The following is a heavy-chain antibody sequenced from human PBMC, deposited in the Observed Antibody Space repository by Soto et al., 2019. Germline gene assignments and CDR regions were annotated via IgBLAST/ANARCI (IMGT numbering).Heavy chain of an antibody. Sequence: PGGSLRLSCAASGFTFSDYYMSWIRQAPGKGLEWVSYITGSGTYPTYADSVKGRFTISRDNAKNSLYLQKNSLTAEDTAVYYCARELGGLDSWGQGTMVTVSS. V-gene: IGHV3-11*05. J-gene: IGHJ4*02. D-gene: IGHD3-10*01. CDR3: ARELGGLDS. CDR1: GFTFSDYY. CDR2: ITGSGTYP.